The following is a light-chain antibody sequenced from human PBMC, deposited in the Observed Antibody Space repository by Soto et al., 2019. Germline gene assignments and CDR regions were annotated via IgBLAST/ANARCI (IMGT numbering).Light chain of an antibody. CDR2: KAS. CDR1: QSINSW. V-gene: IGKV1-5*03. Sequence: DIQMTQSPSTLSASVGDRVTITCRASQSINSWLAWYQQKPGKAPSLVIYKASILESGVPSRFSGSGSGTEFTRTISSLQPDDFATYYCQQYHSYSWTFGQGTKVDMK. J-gene: IGKJ1*01. CDR3: QQYHSYSWT.